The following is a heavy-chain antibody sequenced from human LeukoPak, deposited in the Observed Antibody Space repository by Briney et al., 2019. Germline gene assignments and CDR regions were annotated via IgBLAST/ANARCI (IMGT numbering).Heavy chain of an antibody. CDR2: INHSGST. J-gene: IGHJ5*02. CDR3: ARGLVGITMVRGVLDP. CDR1: GGSFSDYY. Sequence: SETLSLTCAVYGGSFSDYYWSWILQPPGTGREWISEINHSGSTNYNPSLKSRVTISVDTSKNQFSMKLSSVTAADTAVYYCARGLVGITMVRGVLDPWGQGTLVTVSS. V-gene: IGHV4-34*01. D-gene: IGHD3-10*01.